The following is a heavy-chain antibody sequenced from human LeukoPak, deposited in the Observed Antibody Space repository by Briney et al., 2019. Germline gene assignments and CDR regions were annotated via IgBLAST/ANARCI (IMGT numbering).Heavy chain of an antibody. CDR3: ARAEGKWFPNMISY. CDR1: GGSISSGGYY. V-gene: IGHV4-31*03. CDR2: IYYSGST. J-gene: IGHJ4*02. D-gene: IGHD3-22*01. Sequence: PSQTLSLTCTVSGGSISSGGYYWSWIRQHPGKGLEWIGYIYYSGSTYYNPSLKNRVTISLDTSKNQFSLKLSSVTAADTAVYYCARAEGKWFPNMISYWGQGTLVTVSS.